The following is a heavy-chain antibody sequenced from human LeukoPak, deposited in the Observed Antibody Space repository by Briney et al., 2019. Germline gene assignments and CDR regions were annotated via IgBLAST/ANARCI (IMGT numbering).Heavy chain of an antibody. D-gene: IGHD3-22*01. J-gene: IGHJ4*02. CDR1: GGTFSSYA. CDR3: ARDAYYYDSSGYGY. CDR2: IIPIFGTA. Sequence: SVKVSCRASGGTFSSYAISWVRQAPGQGLEWMGRIIPIFGTANYAQKFQGRVTITTDESTSTAYMELSSLRSEDTAVYYCARDAYYYDSSGYGYWGQGTLVTVSS. V-gene: IGHV1-69*05.